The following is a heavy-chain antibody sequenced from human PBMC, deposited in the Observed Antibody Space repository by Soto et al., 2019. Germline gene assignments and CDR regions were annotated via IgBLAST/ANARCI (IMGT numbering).Heavy chain of an antibody. CDR2: IWYDGSNK. D-gene: IGHD3-10*02. V-gene: IGHV3-33*01. CDR3: ARDMFGSYYAFDI. CDR1: GLTFSSYG. J-gene: IGHJ3*02. Sequence: GESLKISCAASGLTFSSYGMHWVRQAPGKGLEWVAVIWYDGSNKYYADSVKGRSTISRDNSKNTLYLQMNSLRAEDTAVYYCARDMFGSYYAFDIWGQGTMVTVSS.